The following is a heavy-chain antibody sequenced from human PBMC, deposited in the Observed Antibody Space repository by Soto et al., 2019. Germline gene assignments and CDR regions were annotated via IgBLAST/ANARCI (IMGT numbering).Heavy chain of an antibody. CDR1: GGYF. CDR2: IYYSGYA. J-gene: IGHJ4*02. D-gene: IGHD3-10*01. V-gene: IGHV4-31*02. CDR3: ARGSRLGGLDY. Sequence: GGYFWTWIRQYPGKGLEWIGDIYYSGYAYYNPSLKSRLTMSVDTSKHQYSLNLTSVTAADTAVYFCARGSRLGGLDYWGQGILVTVAS.